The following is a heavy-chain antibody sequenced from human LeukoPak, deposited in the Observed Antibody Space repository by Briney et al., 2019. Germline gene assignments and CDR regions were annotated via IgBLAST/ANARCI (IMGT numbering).Heavy chain of an antibody. J-gene: IGHJ3*02. CDR3: ARVASNGFDI. V-gene: IGHV3-13*04. CDR1: GFALSGYD. D-gene: IGHD2-15*01. CDR2: LLTSGRS. Sequence: GGSLRLSCAAYGFALSGYDMHWVRQATGKGLEWVSALLTSGRSCYPDSVKGRFTISRETAKNSLYLQMNSLRAGDTAVYYCARVASNGFDIWGQGTMVTVSS.